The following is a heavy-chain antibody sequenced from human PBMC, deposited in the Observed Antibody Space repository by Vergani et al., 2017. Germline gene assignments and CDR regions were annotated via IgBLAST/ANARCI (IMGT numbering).Heavy chain of an antibody. V-gene: IGHV1-3*01. CDR3: ARDSGSYYFDY. J-gene: IGHJ4*02. CDR2: INAGNCNT. D-gene: IGHD1-26*01. Sequence: QVQLVQSGAEVKKPGASVKVSCKASGYTFTSYAMHWVRQAPGQRLEWMGWINAGNCNTKYSQKFQGRVTITRDTYASTAYMELSSLRSEDTAVYYCARDSGSYYFDYWGQGTLVTVSS. CDR1: GYTFTSYA.